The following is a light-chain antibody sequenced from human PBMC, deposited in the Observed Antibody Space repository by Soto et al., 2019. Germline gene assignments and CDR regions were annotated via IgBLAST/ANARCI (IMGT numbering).Light chain of an antibody. CDR3: QQYNSYWT. Sequence: DIQITQSPSTLSSSVLERFTITCRASRSISSWLAWYQQKPGKAPKLLIYDASSLESGVPSRFSGSGSGTEFTLTISSLQPDDFATYYCQQYNSYWTFGQGTKVDIK. CDR2: DAS. V-gene: IGKV1-5*01. CDR1: RSISSW. J-gene: IGKJ1*01.